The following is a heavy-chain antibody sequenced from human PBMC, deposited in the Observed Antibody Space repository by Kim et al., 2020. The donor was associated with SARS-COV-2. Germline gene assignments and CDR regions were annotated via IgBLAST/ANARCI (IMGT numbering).Heavy chain of an antibody. CDR2: ISGSGGST. CDR3: AKVGGSSGYYITWRYNPVDY. J-gene: IGHJ4*02. Sequence: GGSLRLSCAASGFTFSSYAMSWVRQAPGKGLEWVSAISGSGGSTYYADSVKGRFTISRDNSKNTLYLQMNSLRAEDTAVYYCAKVGGSSGYYITWRYNPVDYWGQGTLVTVSS. V-gene: IGHV3-23*01. CDR1: GFTFSSYA. D-gene: IGHD3-22*01.